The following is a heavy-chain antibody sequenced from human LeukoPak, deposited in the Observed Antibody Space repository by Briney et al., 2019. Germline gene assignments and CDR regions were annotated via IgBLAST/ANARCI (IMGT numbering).Heavy chain of an antibody. CDR3: ARDRLVSASYYYYGMDV. D-gene: IGHD3-9*01. CDR1: GFTFSSYE. J-gene: IGHJ6*02. Sequence: PGGSLRLSCAASGFTFSSYEMNWVRQAPGKGLEWVSYISSSSSYTNYADSVKGRFTISRDNAKNSLYLQMNSLRAEDTAVYYCARDRLVSASYYYYGMDVWGQGTTVTVSS. CDR2: ISSSSSYT. V-gene: IGHV3-21*05.